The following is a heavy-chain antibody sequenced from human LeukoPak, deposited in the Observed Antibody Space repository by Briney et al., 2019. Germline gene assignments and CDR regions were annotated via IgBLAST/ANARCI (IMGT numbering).Heavy chain of an antibody. D-gene: IGHD1-14*01. CDR3: ATETIGRHYDY. CDR1: GFTFSSCG. Sequence: GGSLRLSCAASGFTFSSCGFNWVRQAPGKGLEWVSSIGPTGTDRYYADSVRGRFTISRDNAKNSMYLQMDSLRDEDTAVYYCATETIGRHYDYWRQGTLLTVSS. J-gene: IGHJ4*02. V-gene: IGHV3-21*01. CDR2: IGPTGTDR.